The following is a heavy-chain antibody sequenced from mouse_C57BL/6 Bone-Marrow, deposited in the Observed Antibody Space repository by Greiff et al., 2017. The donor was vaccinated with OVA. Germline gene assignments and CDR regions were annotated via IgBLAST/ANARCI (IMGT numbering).Heavy chain of an antibody. V-gene: IGHV1-54*01. J-gene: IGHJ3*01. Sequence: VQLQQSGAELVRPGTSVKVSCKASGYAFTNYLIEWVKQRPGQGLEWIGVINPGSGGTNYNEKFKGKATLTADKSSSTAYMELRSLTSEDSAVYFCALRRGFAYWGQGTLVTVSA. CDR2: INPGSGGT. CDR3: ALRRGFAY. D-gene: IGHD2-12*01. CDR1: GYAFTNYL.